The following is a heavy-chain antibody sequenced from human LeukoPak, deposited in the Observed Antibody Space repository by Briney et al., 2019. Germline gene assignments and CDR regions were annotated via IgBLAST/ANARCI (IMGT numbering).Heavy chain of an antibody. J-gene: IGHJ6*02. CDR1: GYTFTSYG. Sequence: GASVKVSCKASGYTFTSYGISWVRQAPGQGLEWMGWISAYNGNTNYAQKLQGRVTMTTDTSTSTAYMELRSLRSDDTAVYYCARVSEWPHYYYYGMDVWGQGTTVTVSS. D-gene: IGHD3-3*01. V-gene: IGHV1-18*01. CDR2: ISAYNGNT. CDR3: ARVSEWPHYYYYGMDV.